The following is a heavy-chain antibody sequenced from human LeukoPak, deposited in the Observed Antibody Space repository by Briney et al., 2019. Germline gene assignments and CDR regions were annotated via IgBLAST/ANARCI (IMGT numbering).Heavy chain of an antibody. V-gene: IGHV3-23*01. Sequence: PGGSLRLSCAASGFTFSSYAMSWVRQAPGKGLEWVSAISGSGGSTYYADSVKGRFTISRDNSKNTLYLQMNSLRAEDTAVYYCAKGMGAVAGPKAPHLDQNVDWGQGTLVTVSS. J-gene: IGHJ4*02. CDR3: AKGMGAVAGPKAPHLDQNVD. CDR1: GFTFSSYA. CDR2: ISGSGGST. D-gene: IGHD6-19*01.